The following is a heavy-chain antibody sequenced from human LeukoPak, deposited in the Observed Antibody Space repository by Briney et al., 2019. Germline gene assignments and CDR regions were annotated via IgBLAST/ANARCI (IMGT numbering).Heavy chain of an antibody. Sequence: SETLSLTCTVSGGSLNSYYWTWLRQPAGQGLEWIGRIYASGSTNYSHSLKSRVTMSVDTSKNQFSLRLVSLTAADTAVYYCGGSSLAVIDFWGQGTLVTVSS. CDR2: IYASGST. CDR3: GGSSLAVIDF. J-gene: IGHJ4*02. V-gene: IGHV4-4*07. D-gene: IGHD2-8*02. CDR1: GGSLNSYY.